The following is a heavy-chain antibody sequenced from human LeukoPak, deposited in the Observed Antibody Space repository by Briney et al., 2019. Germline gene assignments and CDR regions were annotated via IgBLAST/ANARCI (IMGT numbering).Heavy chain of an antibody. CDR2: IYSGGST. J-gene: IGHJ4*02. D-gene: IGHD7-27*01. CDR1: GFTFSLYN. CDR3: ATGQSAITGDGYYFDY. Sequence: GGSLRLSCAASGFTFSLYNMNWVRQAPGKGQERVSIIYSGGSTYYADTVKGRFTISRDNSKNTLYLQMNSLRAEDAAVYYCATGQSAITGDGYYFDYWGQGTLVTVSS. V-gene: IGHV3-53*01.